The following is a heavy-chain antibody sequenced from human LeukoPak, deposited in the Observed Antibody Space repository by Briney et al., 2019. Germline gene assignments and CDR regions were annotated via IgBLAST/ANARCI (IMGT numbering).Heavy chain of an antibody. CDR2: ISSSSSTI. V-gene: IGHV3-48*01. D-gene: IGHD3-10*01. J-gene: IGHJ2*01. Sequence: PGGSLRLSCAASGFTFSSYSMNWVRQAPGKGLEWVSYISSSSSTIYYADSVKGRFTISRDNAKNSLYLQMNSLRAEDTAVYYCAKDGLLVRGVMDWYCDLWGRGTLVTVSS. CDR1: GFTFSSYS. CDR3: AKDGLLVRGVMDWYCDL.